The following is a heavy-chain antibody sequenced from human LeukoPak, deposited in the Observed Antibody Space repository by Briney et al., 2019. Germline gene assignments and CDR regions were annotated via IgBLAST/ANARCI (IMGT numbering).Heavy chain of an antibody. V-gene: IGHV3-7*01. J-gene: IGHJ4*02. D-gene: IGHD5/OR15-5a*01. CDR1: GFTFSSYW. Sequence: GGSLRLSCAASGFTFSSYWMSWVRQAPGKGLEWVANINQDGSEKYCVDSLKGRFTISRDNAENSLYLQMNSLRAEDTGVYCCARDGHYTIYELRFDYWGQGALVTVSS. CDR3: ARDGHYTIYELRFDY. CDR2: INQDGSEK.